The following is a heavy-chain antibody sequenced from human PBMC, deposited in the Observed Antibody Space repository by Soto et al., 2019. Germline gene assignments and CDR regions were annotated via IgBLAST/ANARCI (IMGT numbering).Heavy chain of an antibody. V-gene: IGHV4-34*01. Sequence: SETLSLTCAVYGGSFSGYYWSWIRQPPGKGLEWIGEINHSGSTNYNPSLKSRVTISVDTSKNQFSLKLSSVTAADTAVYYCARGPIVGATKFDYWGQGTLVTVSS. J-gene: IGHJ4*02. CDR2: INHSGST. CDR1: GGSFSGYY. D-gene: IGHD1-26*01. CDR3: ARGPIVGATKFDY.